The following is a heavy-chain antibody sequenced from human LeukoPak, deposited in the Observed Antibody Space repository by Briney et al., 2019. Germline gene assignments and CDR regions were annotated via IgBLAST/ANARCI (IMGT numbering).Heavy chain of an antibody. D-gene: IGHD5-12*01. Sequence: TGGSLRLSCAASGFTLSSYSMNWVRQAPGKGLEGVSYISSSSSTIYYADSVKGRFTISRDNAKNSLYLQMNSLRAEDTAEYYCARDYNSGYVEYFGYWGQGTLVTVSS. J-gene: IGHJ4*02. CDR2: ISSSSSTI. CDR3: ARDYNSGYVEYFGY. CDR1: GFTLSSYS. V-gene: IGHV3-48*01.